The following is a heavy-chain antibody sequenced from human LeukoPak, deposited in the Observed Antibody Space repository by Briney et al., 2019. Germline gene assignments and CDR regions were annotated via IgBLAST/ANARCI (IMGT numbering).Heavy chain of an antibody. V-gene: IGHV3-73*01. CDR1: GFTFSGSA. CDR2: IRSKANSYAT. D-gene: IGHD1-26*01. Sequence: GGSLRLSCAASGFTFSGSAMHWVRQASGKGLEWVGRIRSKANSYATAYAASVKGRFTISRDDSRNTAYLQMNSLKTEDTAVYYCARHDSGGSYLASAYGMDVWGQGTTVTVSS. J-gene: IGHJ6*02. CDR3: ARHDSGGSYLASAYGMDV.